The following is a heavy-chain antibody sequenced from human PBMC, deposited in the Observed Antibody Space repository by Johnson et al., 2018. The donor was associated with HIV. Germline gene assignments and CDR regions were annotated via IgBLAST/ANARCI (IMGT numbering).Heavy chain of an antibody. D-gene: IGHD6-13*01. CDR3: ARGLDSGSSWFGAFDI. V-gene: IGHV3-20*03. J-gene: IGHJ3*02. CDR2: INWNAGRT. Sequence: MKWVRQTPGMGLAWVSAINWNAGRTGYTDSVKGRFTICRDNAKNSLYLQMNSLRAEDTAVYYCARGLDSGSSWFGAFDIWGQGTMVTVSS.